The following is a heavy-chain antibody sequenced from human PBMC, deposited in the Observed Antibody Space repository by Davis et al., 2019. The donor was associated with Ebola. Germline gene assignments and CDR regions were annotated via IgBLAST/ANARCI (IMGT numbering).Heavy chain of an antibody. CDR3: ARASLYSRFDY. Sequence: MPSETLSLTCTVSGGSISSYYWSWIRQPPGKGLEWIGEINHSGSTNYNPSLKSRVTISVDTSKNQFSLKLSSVTAADTAVYYCARASLYSRFDYWGQGTLVTVSS. CDR1: GGSISSYY. J-gene: IGHJ4*02. V-gene: IGHV4-34*01. D-gene: IGHD6-13*01. CDR2: INHSGST.